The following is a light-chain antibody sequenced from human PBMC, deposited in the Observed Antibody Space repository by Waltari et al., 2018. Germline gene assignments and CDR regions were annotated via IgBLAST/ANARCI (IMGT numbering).Light chain of an antibody. Sequence: TCRASHGLSNLLAWYQQKPGKAPKVLIYKASTLESWVPSRFSGSGSGTEFTLTISSLQPDDFATYYCQQYRNLWTFGQGTKVEIK. CDR3: QQYRNLWT. CDR2: KAS. J-gene: IGKJ1*01. CDR1: HGLSNL. V-gene: IGKV1-5*03.